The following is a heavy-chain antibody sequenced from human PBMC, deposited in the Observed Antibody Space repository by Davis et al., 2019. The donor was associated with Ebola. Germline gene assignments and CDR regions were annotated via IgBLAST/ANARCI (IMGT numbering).Heavy chain of an antibody. CDR2: IIPIFGTA. CDR1: GGTFSSYA. J-gene: IGHJ6*03. D-gene: IGHD3-9*01. CDR3: ARERYDILTDYYYYYMDV. Sequence: SVKVSCKASGGTFSSYAISWVRQAPGQGLEWMGGIIPIFGTANYAQKFQGRVTITADESTSTAYMELSSLRSEDTAVYYCARERYDILTDYYYYYMDVWGKGTTVTVSS. V-gene: IGHV1-69*13.